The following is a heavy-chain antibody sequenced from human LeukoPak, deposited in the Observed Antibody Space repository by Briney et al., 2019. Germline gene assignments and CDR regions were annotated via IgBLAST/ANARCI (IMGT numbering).Heavy chain of an antibody. Sequence: SETLSLTCTVSGGSISSYYWSWIRQPPGKGLEWIGYIYYSGSTNYNPSLKSRVTISVDTSKNQFSLKLSSVTAADTAVYYCARHVLSPGVLYSSGWYYFDYWGQGTLVTVSS. CDR1: GGSISSYY. CDR3: ARHVLSPGVLYSSGWYYFDY. J-gene: IGHJ4*02. CDR2: IYYSGST. V-gene: IGHV4-59*08. D-gene: IGHD6-19*01.